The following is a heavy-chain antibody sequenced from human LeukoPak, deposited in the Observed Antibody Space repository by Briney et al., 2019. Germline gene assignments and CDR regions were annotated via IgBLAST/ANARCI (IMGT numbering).Heavy chain of an antibody. Sequence: ASVKVSCKASGYTFTSYYMHWVRQAPGQGLEWMGIINPSGGSTSYAQKFQGRVTMTRDTSTSTVYMELSSLRSEDTAVYYCARDLGDSSGYYGNYQFDYWGQGTPVTVSS. CDR3: ARDLGDSSGYYGNYQFDY. CDR1: GYTFTSYY. CDR2: INPSGGST. D-gene: IGHD3-22*01. J-gene: IGHJ4*02. V-gene: IGHV1-46*01.